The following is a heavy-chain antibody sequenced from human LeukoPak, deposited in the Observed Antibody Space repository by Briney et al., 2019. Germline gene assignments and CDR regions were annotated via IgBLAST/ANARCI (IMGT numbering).Heavy chain of an antibody. J-gene: IGHJ4*02. V-gene: IGHV1-69*04. D-gene: IGHD3-10*01. CDR2: IIPIFGIA. Sequence: GASVKVSCKASGGTFSSYAISWVRQAPGQGLEWMGRIIPIFGIANYAQKFQGRVTITADKSTSTAYMELSSLRSEDTAVYYCAREGDASSESYYLDYWGQGTLVTVSS. CDR1: GGTFSSYA. CDR3: AREGDASSESYYLDY.